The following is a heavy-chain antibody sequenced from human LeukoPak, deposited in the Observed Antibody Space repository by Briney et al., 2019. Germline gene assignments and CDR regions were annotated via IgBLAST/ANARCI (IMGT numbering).Heavy chain of an antibody. J-gene: IGHJ3*02. Sequence: SETLSLTCTVSGGSISNSSYYWRWIRQPPGKGLEWIGSIYYSGSTYYNPSLKSRVTISVDTSKNQFSLKLSSVTAADTAVYYCARHPSYYYDSSGYYGAFDIWGQGTMVTVSS. CDR1: GGSISNSSYY. CDR3: ARHPSYYYDSSGYYGAFDI. D-gene: IGHD3-22*01. CDR2: IYYSGST. V-gene: IGHV4-39*01.